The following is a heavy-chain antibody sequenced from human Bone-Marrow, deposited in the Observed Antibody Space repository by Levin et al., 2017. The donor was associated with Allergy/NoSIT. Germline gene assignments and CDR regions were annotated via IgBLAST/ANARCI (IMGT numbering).Heavy chain of an antibody. J-gene: IGHJ4*02. Sequence: GGSLRLSCAASGFNFRAYAMHWVRQAPGKGLEWLAIISFDGTNKYSADSVKGRFTVSRDNSNNTLHLEMHGLRTTDTAVYYCARDGALDTEGSSFDYGGRGTQVTVSS. V-gene: IGHV3-30*04. CDR3: ARDGALDTEGSSFDY. CDR1: GFNFRAYA. CDR2: ISFDGTNK. D-gene: IGHD1-1*01.